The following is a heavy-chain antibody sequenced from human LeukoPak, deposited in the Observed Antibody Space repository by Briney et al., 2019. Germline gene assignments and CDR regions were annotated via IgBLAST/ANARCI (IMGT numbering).Heavy chain of an antibody. CDR1: GFTFSSYE. CDR3: ARGMATLELMPSFDY. J-gene: IGHJ4*02. Sequence: GGSLRLSCAASGFTFSSYEMNWVRQAPGKGLEWVSSISRSGSTIYYADSVKGRFTISRDNAKNSLYLQMNSLRAEDTTVYYCARGMATLELMPSFDYWGQGILVTVSS. D-gene: IGHD5-24*01. CDR2: ISRSGSTI. V-gene: IGHV3-48*03.